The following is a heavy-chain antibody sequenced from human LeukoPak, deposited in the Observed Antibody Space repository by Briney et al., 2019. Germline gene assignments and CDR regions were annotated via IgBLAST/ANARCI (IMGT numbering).Heavy chain of an antibody. CDR1: GYNFASQW. CDR2: INPGNSDI. D-gene: IGHD3-22*01. J-gene: IGHJ5*02. V-gene: IGHV5-51*01. CDR3: STRAFSDTSPVA. Sequence: GESPKISCKHSGYNFASQWIGWVRQMPGKGLEWMGIINPGNSDIVCTPSFQGQVSFSADKSTSTVFLQWGSLKASDTAMYYCSTRAFSDTSPVAWGQGTLVTVSS.